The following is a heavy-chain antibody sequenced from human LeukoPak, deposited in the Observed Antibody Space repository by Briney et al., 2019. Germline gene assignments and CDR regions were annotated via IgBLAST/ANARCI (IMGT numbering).Heavy chain of an antibody. D-gene: IGHD6-13*01. CDR2: INPNSGGT. CDR3: AREPGIAAAANWFDP. J-gene: IGHJ5*02. CDR1: GYTFTGYY. Sequence: GASVKVSCKASGYTFTGYYMHWVRQAPGQGLEWMGWINPNSGGTNYTQKFQGRVTMTRDTSISTAYMELSRLRSDDTAVYYCAREPGIAAAANWFDPWGQGTLVTVSS. V-gene: IGHV1-2*02.